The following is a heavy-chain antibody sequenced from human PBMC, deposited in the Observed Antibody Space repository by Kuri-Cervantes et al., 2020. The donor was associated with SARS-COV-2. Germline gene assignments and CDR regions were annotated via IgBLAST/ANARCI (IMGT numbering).Heavy chain of an antibody. CDR3: ASYRDFWSGTAGIDY. J-gene: IGHJ4*02. CDR1: GYSISSGYY. D-gene: IGHD3-3*01. Sequence: GSLRLSCAVSGYSISSGYYWGWIRQPPGKGLEWIGSIYHSGSTYYNPSLKSRVTISVDTSKNQFSLKLSSVTAADTAVYYCASYRDFWSGTAGIDYWGQGTLVTVSS. V-gene: IGHV4-38-2*01. CDR2: IYHSGST.